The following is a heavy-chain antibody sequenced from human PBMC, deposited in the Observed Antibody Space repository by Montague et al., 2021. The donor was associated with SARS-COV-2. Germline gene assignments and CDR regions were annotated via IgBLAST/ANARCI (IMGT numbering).Heavy chain of an antibody. V-gene: IGHV4-59*08. CDR2: VLYNKGT. D-gene: IGHD3-22*01. Sequence: SETRSLTCTVSGVSVTDYYWSWIRQPPGKGLEWVGDVLYNKGTNFNPSLKSRVAISVDTSKNQFSLRLTSVTAADTAFYYCVRHAHYDGLNGPPDFRDQGTLVTVSS. J-gene: IGHJ4*02. CDR1: GVSVTDYY. CDR3: VRHAHYDGLNGPPDF.